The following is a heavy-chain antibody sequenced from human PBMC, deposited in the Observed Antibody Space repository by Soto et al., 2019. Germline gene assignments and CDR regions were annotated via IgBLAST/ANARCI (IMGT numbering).Heavy chain of an antibody. V-gene: IGHV4-30-2*01. Sequence: SETLSLTCAVSGGSISSGGYSWSWIRQPPGKGLEWIGYIYHSGSTYYNPSLKSRVTISVDRSKNQFSLKLSSVTAADTAVYYRARDNSGFDYWGQGTLVTVSS. CDR3: ARDNSGFDY. D-gene: IGHD1-20*01. J-gene: IGHJ4*02. CDR1: GGSISSGGYS. CDR2: IYHSGST.